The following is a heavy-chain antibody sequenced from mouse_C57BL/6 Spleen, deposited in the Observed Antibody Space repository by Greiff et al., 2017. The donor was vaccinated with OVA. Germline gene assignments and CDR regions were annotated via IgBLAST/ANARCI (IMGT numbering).Heavy chain of an antibody. CDR3: TRGSVTTVVAPYAMDY. D-gene: IGHD1-1*01. CDR1: GYTFTDYE. Sequence: VQRVESGAELVRPGASVTLSCKASGYTFTDYEMHWVKQTPVHGLEWIGAIDPETGGTAYNQKFKGKAILTADKSSSTAYMELRSLTSEDSAVYYCTRGSVTTVVAPYAMDYWGQGTSVTVSS. J-gene: IGHJ4*01. V-gene: IGHV1-15*01. CDR2: IDPETGGT.